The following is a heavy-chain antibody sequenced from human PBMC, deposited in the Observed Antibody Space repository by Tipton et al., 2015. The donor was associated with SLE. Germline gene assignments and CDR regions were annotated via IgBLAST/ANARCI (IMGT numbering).Heavy chain of an antibody. J-gene: IGHJ4*02. D-gene: IGHD3-10*01. CDR2: IKSNTAGGTT. CDR3: TTGLGGNNY. CDR1: DFNFINAW. Sequence: AVSDFNFINAWMNWVRQAPGKGPEWVGRIKSNTAGGTTSYAAPVKGRFTISRDDSKNTLYMQMNSLKTEDTAVYYCTTGLGGNNYWGRGTLVTVSS. V-gene: IGHV3-15*07.